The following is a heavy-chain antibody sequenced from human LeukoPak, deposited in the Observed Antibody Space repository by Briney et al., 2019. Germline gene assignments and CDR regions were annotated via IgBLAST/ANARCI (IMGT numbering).Heavy chain of an antibody. D-gene: IGHD3/OR15-3a*01. J-gene: IGHJ6*03. CDR3: ARVLAIFGLDTTDFYMDV. CDR2: TSGSI. V-gene: IGHV4-59*11. Sequence: SETLSLTCAVSGASITSHYWSWIRQPPGKGLEWIGYTSGSISDNPSLKSRVAVSVDPSQNQVSLSLTSVTAADTAVYYCARVLAIFGLDTTDFYMDVWGKGTTVTVSS. CDR1: GASITSHY.